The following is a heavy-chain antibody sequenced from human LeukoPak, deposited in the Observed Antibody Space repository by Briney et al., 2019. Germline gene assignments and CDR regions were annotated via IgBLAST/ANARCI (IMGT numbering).Heavy chain of an antibody. D-gene: IGHD4-23*01. CDR2: IWYDGSNK. V-gene: IGHV3-33*01. CDR1: GFTFSSYG. Sequence: PGGSLRLSCAASGFTFSSYGMHWVRQAPGKGLEWVAVIWYDGSNKYYADSVKGRFTISRDNSKNTLYLQMNSLRAEDTAVYYCARDDGGNGDYGMDVWGQGTTVTVSS. J-gene: IGHJ6*02. CDR3: ARDDGGNGDYGMDV.